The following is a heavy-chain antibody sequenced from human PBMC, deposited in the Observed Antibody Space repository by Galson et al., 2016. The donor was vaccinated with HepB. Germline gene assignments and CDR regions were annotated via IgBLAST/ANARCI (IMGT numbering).Heavy chain of an antibody. CDR1: GFTFSSYT. Sequence: SLRLSCAASGFTFSSYTMNWVRQAPGKGLEWVSSITSSSIYIYYADSVKGRFTISRDNAKSSLYLQMNSLRAEDTAVYYCARIAAAGSNGDGMDVWGQGTTVTVSS. D-gene: IGHD6-13*01. CDR3: ARIAAAGSNGDGMDV. V-gene: IGHV3-21*06. CDR2: ITSSSIYI. J-gene: IGHJ6*02.